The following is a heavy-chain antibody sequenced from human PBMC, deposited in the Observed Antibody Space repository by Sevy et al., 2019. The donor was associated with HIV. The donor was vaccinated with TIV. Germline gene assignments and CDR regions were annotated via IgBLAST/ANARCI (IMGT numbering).Heavy chain of an antibody. Sequence: GGSLRLSCAASRLTFSSSSVNWVRQAPGKGLEWVSYISSSSTTIYYADSVKGRFTISRDNVKNSLYLQMNSLRDEDTAVYYCARGFMGADYYYGMDVWGQGTTVTVSS. J-gene: IGHJ6*02. CDR1: RLTFSSSS. D-gene: IGHD3-3*01. CDR2: ISSSSTTI. CDR3: ARGFMGADYYYGMDV. V-gene: IGHV3-48*02.